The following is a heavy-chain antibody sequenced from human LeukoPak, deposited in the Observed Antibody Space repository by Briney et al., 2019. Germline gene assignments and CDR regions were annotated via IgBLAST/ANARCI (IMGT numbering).Heavy chain of an antibody. V-gene: IGHV1-18*01. CDR3: AREHYDSSGYYGSGY. Sequence: ASVKVSCKASGYTFTSYGISWVRQAPGQGLEWMGWISAYNGNTNYAQKLQGRVTMTTDTSTSTAYMELRRLRSDDTAVYYCAREHYDSSGYYGSGYWGQGTLVTVSS. CDR2: ISAYNGNT. J-gene: IGHJ4*02. CDR1: GYTFTSYG. D-gene: IGHD3-22*01.